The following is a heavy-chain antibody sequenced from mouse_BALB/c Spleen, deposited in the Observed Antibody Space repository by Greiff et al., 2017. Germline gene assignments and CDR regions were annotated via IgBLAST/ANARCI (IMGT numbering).Heavy chain of an antibody. CDR2: ISYDGSN. Sequence: DVKLVESGPGLVKPSQSLSLTCSVTGYSITSGYYWNWIRQFPGNKLEWMGYISYDGSNNYNPSLKNRISITRDTSKNQFFLKLNSVTTEDTATYYCARGDYGSSYAWFAYWGQGTLVTVSA. D-gene: IGHD1-1*01. CDR3: ARGDYGSSYAWFAY. V-gene: IGHV3-6*02. J-gene: IGHJ3*01. CDR1: GYSITSGYY.